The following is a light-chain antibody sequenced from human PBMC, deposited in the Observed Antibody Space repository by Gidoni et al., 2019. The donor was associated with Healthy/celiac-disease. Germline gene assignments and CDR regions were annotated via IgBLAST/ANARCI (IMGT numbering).Light chain of an antibody. CDR2: LGS. CDR1: QSLLHSNGYNY. V-gene: IGKV2-28*01. J-gene: IGKJ2*01. CDR3: MQALQTPDT. Sequence: IVMTQSPLYLTVTPGEPASISCRSSQSLLHSNGYNYLDWYLQKPGQSPQLLIYLGSNRASGVPDRFSGSGSGTDFTLKISRVEADDVGVYYCMQALQTPDTFGQGTKLEIK.